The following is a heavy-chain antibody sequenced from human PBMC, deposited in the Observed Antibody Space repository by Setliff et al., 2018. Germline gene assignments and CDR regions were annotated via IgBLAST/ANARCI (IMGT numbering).Heavy chain of an antibody. CDR3: AGSLVGATYSVYFDY. V-gene: IGHV5-51*01. D-gene: IGHD1-26*01. CDR1: GYSFSNFW. Sequence: PGESLKISCKGSGYSFSNFWIGWVRQMPGKGLEWMGIIYPGDSHTSYSPSFQGQVTMSADKSINTAYLQRSNLKASDTAIYYCAGSLVGATYSVYFDYWGQGALVTVSS. J-gene: IGHJ4*02. CDR2: IYPGDSHT.